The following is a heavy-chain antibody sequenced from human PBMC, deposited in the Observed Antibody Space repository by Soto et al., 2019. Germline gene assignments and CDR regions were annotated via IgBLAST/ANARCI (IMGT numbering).Heavy chain of an antibody. J-gene: IGHJ6*02. CDR3: AKDVGAPMIVVVEWGYYYYGMDV. CDR2: ISGSGGST. CDR1: GFTFSSYA. Sequence: GGSLRLSCAASGFTFSSYAMSWVRQAPGKGLEWVSAISGSGGSTYYADSVKGRFTISRDNSKNTLYLQMNSLRAEDTAVYYCAKDVGAPMIVVVEWGYYYYGMDVWGQGTTVTVSS. D-gene: IGHD3-22*01. V-gene: IGHV3-23*01.